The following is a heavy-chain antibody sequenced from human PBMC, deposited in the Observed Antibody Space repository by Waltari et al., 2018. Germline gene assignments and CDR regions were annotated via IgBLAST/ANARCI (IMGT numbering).Heavy chain of an antibody. CDR3: ARGGAAHDWYFDL. D-gene: IGHD6-6*01. CDR1: GGSISSSSYY. V-gene: IGHV4-39*07. CDR2: IYYSGST. Sequence: QLQLQESGPGLVKPSETLSLTCTVSGGSISSSSYYWGWIRQPPGKGLEWIGSIYYSGSTSYNPALKSRVTIAVDTSKNQFSLKLSSVTAADTAVYYCARGGAAHDWYFDLWGRGTLVTVSS. J-gene: IGHJ2*01.